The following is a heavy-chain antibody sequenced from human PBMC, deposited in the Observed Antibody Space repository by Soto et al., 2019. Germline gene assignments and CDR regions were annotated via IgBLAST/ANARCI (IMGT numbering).Heavy chain of an antibody. Sequence: SETLSLTCSVSGGSINSSSYFWGWVRQPPGKGLEWFGSIYYSGSTYYNPSLRSRVTISVDTSKNQFSLKLSSVTAADTAVFYCARHYSSGSRNWFDPWGQGTLVTVSS. CDR2: IYYSGST. CDR3: ARHYSSGSRNWFDP. V-gene: IGHV4-39*01. D-gene: IGHD6-19*01. J-gene: IGHJ5*02. CDR1: GGSINSSSYF.